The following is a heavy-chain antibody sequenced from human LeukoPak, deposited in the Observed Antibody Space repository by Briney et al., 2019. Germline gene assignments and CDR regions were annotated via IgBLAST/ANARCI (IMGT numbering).Heavy chain of an antibody. CDR2: INSDGSST. V-gene: IGHV3-74*01. Sequence: PGGSLRLSRAASGFTFSSYWMHWVRQAPGKGLLWVSRINSDGSSTRHADSVKGRFTISRDNAKNTLYLQMNSLRTEDTAVYYCARSHYYDSSGYFSYYYGLDVWGQGTTVTVSS. CDR1: GFTFSSYW. J-gene: IGHJ6*02. CDR3: ARSHYYDSSGYFSYYYGLDV. D-gene: IGHD3-22*01.